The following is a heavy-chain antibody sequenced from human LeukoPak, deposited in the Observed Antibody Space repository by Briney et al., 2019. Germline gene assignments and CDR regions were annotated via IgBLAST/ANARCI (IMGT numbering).Heavy chain of an antibody. J-gene: IGHJ4*02. CDR1: GHSLSEIS. D-gene: IGHD3-3*01. Sequence: ASVKVSFKVSGHSLSEISMDWVRQAPGKGLEWVGNFVPEHGETVYAQNFQGRVTMSNDTSTETAYMELSSLRSDDTAVYYCSIRLRFLEWLAPGDYWGQGSPVTVSS. V-gene: IGHV1-24*01. CDR3: SIRLRFLEWLAPGDY. CDR2: FVPEHGET.